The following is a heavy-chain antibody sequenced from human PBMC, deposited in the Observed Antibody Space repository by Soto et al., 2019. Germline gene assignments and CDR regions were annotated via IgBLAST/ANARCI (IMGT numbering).Heavy chain of an antibody. V-gene: IGHV1-46*01. D-gene: IGHD1-26*01. CDR1: GYIFSSYS. CDR2: INPSGDGT. J-gene: IGHJ6*02. Sequence: QVQLVQSGAEVKKPGASVKISSKASGYIFSSYSLHWVRQAPGQGLEWMGIINPSGDGTTYAQKFQVRVTMTRDTSTNTVYMELGSLKSEDTAVYYCARPQIGGSYWGGIGMDVWGQGTTVTVSS. CDR3: ARPQIGGSYWGGIGMDV.